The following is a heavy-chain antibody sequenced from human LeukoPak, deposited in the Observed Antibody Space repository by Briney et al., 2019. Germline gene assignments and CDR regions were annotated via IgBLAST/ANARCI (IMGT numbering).Heavy chain of an antibody. CDR1: GYTFTSYG. CDR3: ARVPDLGGVTVTEGWFDP. V-gene: IGHV1-18*01. CDR2: ISAYNGNT. Sequence: ASVNVSCKASGYTFTSYGISWVRQAPGQGLEWMGWISAYNGNTNYAQKLQGRVTMTTDTSTSTAYMELRSLRSDDTAVYYCARVPDLGGVTVTEGWFDPWGQGTLVTVSS. J-gene: IGHJ5*02. D-gene: IGHD4-17*01.